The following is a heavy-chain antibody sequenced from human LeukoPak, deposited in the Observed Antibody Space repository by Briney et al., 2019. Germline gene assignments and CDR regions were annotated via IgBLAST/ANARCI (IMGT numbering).Heavy chain of an antibody. CDR2: INPSGGST. CDR3: ARLYDILTGTRLDP. V-gene: IGHV1-46*01. Sequence: ASVKVSCKASGYTFTSYYMHWVRQAPGQGLEWMGIINPSGGSTSYAQKLQGRVTMTTDTSTSTAYMELRSLRSDDTAVYYCARLYDILTGTRLDPWGQGTLVTVSS. J-gene: IGHJ5*02. CDR1: GYTFTSYY. D-gene: IGHD3-9*01.